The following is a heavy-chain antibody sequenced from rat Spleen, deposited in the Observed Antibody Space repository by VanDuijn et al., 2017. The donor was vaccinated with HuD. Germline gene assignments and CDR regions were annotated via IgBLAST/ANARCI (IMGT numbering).Heavy chain of an antibody. CDR2: ISYDGSHT. Sequence: EVQLVESGGGLVQPGRSLKLSCAASGFTFSNYGMAWVRQAPTKGLEWVATISYDGSHTYYRDSVKGRFTISRDNAQNTLYLQMSSLRSEDTATYYCTRGGASRFDYWGQGVMVTVSS. D-gene: IGHD1-11*01. V-gene: IGHV5-29*01. CDR1: GFTFSNYG. CDR3: TRGGASRFDY. J-gene: IGHJ2*01.